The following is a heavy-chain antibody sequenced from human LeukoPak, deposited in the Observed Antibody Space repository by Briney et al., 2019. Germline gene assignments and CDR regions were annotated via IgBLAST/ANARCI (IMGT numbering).Heavy chain of an antibody. CDR1: GFSVSSDY. V-gene: IGHV3-66*01. Sequence: PGGSLRLSCVGSGFSVSSDYMSWVRQAPGRGLEWVSIIYSDGSTYYANSVKGRFSICRDSSKNTLYLQMNSLRGDDTAIYYCARDSGFSDCAYWGQGTQVTVSS. CDR3: ARDSGFSDCAY. CDR2: IYSDGST. D-gene: IGHD2-21*02. J-gene: IGHJ4*02.